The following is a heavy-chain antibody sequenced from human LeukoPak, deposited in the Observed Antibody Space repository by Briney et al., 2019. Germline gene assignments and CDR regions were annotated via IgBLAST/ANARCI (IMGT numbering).Heavy chain of an antibody. CDR1: GYAFTNYV. Sequence: ASVKVSCKASGYAFTNYVISWVRQAPGEGLEWMGWISPYNGNTDYAEKLQDRVTMTADNSTSTVYMELQSLRSDDPAVYYCARELPVWGSYRYFGYWGQGTVVTVSS. CDR2: ISPYNGNT. J-gene: IGHJ4*02. CDR3: ARELPVWGSYRYFGY. D-gene: IGHD3-16*02. V-gene: IGHV1-18*01.